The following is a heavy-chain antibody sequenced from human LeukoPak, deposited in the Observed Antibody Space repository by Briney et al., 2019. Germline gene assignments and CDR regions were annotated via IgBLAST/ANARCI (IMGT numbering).Heavy chain of an antibody. CDR1: GFTFSAYG. J-gene: IGHJ4*02. D-gene: IGHD6-19*01. CDR2: IRFDGSNK. V-gene: IGHV3-30*02. Sequence: PGGSLRLSCAASGFTFSAYGMHWVRQAPGKGLEWVALIRFDGSNKHYADSVKGRFSISRDNSKNTLYLQMNSLRAEDTAVYYCAKDLSTKLSGWYGKTGELDYWGQGTLVTVSS. CDR3: AKDLSTKLSGWYGKTGELDY.